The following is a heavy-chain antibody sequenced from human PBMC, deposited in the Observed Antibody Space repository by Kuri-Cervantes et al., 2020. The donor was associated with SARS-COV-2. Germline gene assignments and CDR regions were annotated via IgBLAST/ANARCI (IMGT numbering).Heavy chain of an antibody. V-gene: IGHV5-51*01. CDR3: ARQSRGATATVTTDYYYYGMDV. J-gene: IGHJ6*02. Sequence: GESLKISCKGSGYSFTSYWIGWVRQMPGKGLEWMGIIYPGDSDTRYSPSFQGQVTISADKSIRTAYLQWSSLKASDTAMYYCARQSRGATATVTTDYYYYGMDVWGQGTTVTVSS. D-gene: IGHD4-17*01. CDR2: IYPGDSDT. CDR1: GYSFTSYW.